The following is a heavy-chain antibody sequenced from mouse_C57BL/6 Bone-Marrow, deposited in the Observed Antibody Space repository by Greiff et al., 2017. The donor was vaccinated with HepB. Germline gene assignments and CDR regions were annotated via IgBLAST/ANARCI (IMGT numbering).Heavy chain of an antibody. V-gene: IGHV5-9-1*02. CDR2: ISSGGDYI. D-gene: IGHD4-1*01. CDR3: TRDGDWGYFDY. CDR1: GFTFSSYA. J-gene: IGHJ2*01. Sequence: EVKLMESGEGLVKPGGSLKLSCAASGFTFSSYAMSWVRQTPEKRLEWVAYISSGGDYIYYADTVKGRFTISRDNARNTLYLQMSSLKSEDTAMYYCTRDGDWGYFDYWGQGTTLTVSS.